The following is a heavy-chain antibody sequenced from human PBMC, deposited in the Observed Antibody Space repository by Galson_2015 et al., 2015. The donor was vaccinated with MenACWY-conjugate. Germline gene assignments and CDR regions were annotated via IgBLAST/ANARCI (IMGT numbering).Heavy chain of an antibody. Sequence: SLRLSCAASGFTFTGYEFNWVRQAPGTGLEWLSYISKSGSPLYYADSVKGRFTISRDIIKQSLFLEMNSLRAGYTGVYYCARVGTWRRQYFYYRDVWGKATTGTFSS. J-gene: IGHJ6*03. D-gene: IGHD1/OR15-1a*01. V-gene: IGHV3-48*03. CDR1: GFTFTGYE. CDR3: ARVGTWRRQYFYYRDV. CDR2: ISKSGSPL.